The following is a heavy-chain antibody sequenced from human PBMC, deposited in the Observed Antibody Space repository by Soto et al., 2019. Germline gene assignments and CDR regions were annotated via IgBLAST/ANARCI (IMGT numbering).Heavy chain of an antibody. D-gene: IGHD3-16*01. CDR1: GGSISSGGYY. J-gene: IGHJ5*02. CDR2: IYYSGST. CDR3: ARHKGGLGRRPSKPSDWFDP. V-gene: IGHV4-39*01. Sequence: PSETLSLTCTVSGGSISSGGYYWSWIRQHPGKGLEWIGYIYYSGSTYYNPSLKSRVTISVDTSKNQFSLKLSSVTAADTAVYYCARHKGGLGRRPSKPSDWFDPWGQGTLVTVSS.